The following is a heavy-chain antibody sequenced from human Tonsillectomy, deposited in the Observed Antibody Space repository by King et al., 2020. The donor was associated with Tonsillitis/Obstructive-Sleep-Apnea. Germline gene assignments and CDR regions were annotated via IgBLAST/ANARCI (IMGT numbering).Heavy chain of an antibody. J-gene: IGHJ6*03. CDR1: GYTFNSYG. CDR2: ISAYNGNT. V-gene: IGHV1-18*01. CDR3: ARDSKAAAGTRIGDFYYYYMDV. D-gene: IGHD6-13*01. Sequence: VQLVQSGAEVKKPGASVKVSCKASGYTFNSYGISWVRQAPGQGLEWMGWISAYNGNTNHAQRLQGRVTMTPDTSTSTAYMGLRSLRSDETAVYYCARDSKAAAGTRIGDFYYYYMDVWGKGTTVTVSS.